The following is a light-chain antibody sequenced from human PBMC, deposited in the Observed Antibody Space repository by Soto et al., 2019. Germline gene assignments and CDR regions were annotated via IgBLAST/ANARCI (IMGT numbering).Light chain of an antibody. CDR3: QQSYSTPPRT. CDR1: QSISSY. J-gene: IGKJ2*01. V-gene: IGKV1-39*01. CDR2: AAS. Sequence: DIQMTQSPSSLSASVGDRVTITCRASQSISSYLNWYQQKPGKAPKLLIYAASSLQSGVPSRFSGSGSGTDFTVPISSLQHEDIATYYCQQSYSTPPRTFGRGTKLEIK.